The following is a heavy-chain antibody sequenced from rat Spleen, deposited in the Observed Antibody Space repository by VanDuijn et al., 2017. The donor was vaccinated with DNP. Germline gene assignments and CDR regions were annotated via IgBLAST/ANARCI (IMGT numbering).Heavy chain of an antibody. CDR3: ATPNYPGITTGAMDA. J-gene: IGHJ4*01. V-gene: IGHV3-3*01. CDR1: GYSITSSYR. D-gene: IGHD1-4*01. Sequence: EVQLQESGPGLVKPSQSLSLTCSVTGYSITSSYRWNWIRKFPGNKLEWMGSINSAGNTNYNPSLKSRISITRDTSKNQFFLQVNSVNTEDTATYYCATPNYPGITTGAMDAWGQGTSVTVSS. CDR2: INSAGNT.